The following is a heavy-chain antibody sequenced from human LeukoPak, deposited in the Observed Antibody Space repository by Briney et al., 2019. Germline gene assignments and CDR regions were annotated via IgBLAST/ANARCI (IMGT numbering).Heavy chain of an antibody. J-gene: IGHJ6*02. D-gene: IGHD6-13*01. CDR3: ARGQTPGIAAAGLGYYYYGMDV. CDR1: GGTFSSYA. V-gene: IGHV1-69*13. Sequence: GASVKVSCKASGGTFSSYAISWARQAPGQGLEWMGGIIPIFGTANYAQKFQGRVTITADESTSTAYMELSSLRSEDTAMYYCARGQTPGIAAAGLGYYYYGMDVWGQGTTVTVSS. CDR2: IIPIFGTA.